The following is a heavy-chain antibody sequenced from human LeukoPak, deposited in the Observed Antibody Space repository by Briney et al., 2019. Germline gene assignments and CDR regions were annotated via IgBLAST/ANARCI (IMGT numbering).Heavy chain of an antibody. V-gene: IGHV4-61*02. Sequence: SETLSLTCTVSSGSISSGSYYWSWIRQPAGKGLEWIGRIYTSGNTNYNPSLKSRVTISVDTSKNQFSLKLSSVTAADTAVYYCARGYCSGGSCYSYYYYNYMDVWGKGTTVTVSS. J-gene: IGHJ6*03. CDR2: IYTSGNT. D-gene: IGHD2-15*01. CDR3: ARGYCSGGSCYSYYYYNYMDV. CDR1: SGSISSGSYY.